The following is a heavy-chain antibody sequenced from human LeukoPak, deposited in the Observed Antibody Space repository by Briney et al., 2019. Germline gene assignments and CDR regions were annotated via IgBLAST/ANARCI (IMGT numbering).Heavy chain of an antibody. V-gene: IGHV4-38-2*02. J-gene: IGHJ4*02. CDR2: FYHSEST. D-gene: IGHD5-18*01. CDR3: ARESRGYSSYFDY. CDR1: GYSISSGYY. Sequence: PSETLFLTCTVSGYSISSGYYWGWIRQPPGKGLEWIGSFYHSESTYYNPSLKSRVTISVDTSKNQFSLKLSSVTAADTAVYYCARESRGYSSYFDYWGQGTLVTVSS.